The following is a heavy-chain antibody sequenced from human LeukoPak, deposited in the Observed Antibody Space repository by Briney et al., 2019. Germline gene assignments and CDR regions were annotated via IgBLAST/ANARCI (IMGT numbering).Heavy chain of an antibody. D-gene: IGHD2/OR15-2a*01. CDR2: ISHDGTYA. CDR3: ATESSLSN. V-gene: IGHV3-30*04. CDR1: GLTFCSLA. Sequence: GGSLRLSCAASGLTFCSLAMDWVRQAPGKGLEWVGDISHDGTYASYAASVRGRFTISRDNSKNTLYLQMNSLRTEDTAVYYCATESSLSNWGLGTLVTVSS. J-gene: IGHJ4*02.